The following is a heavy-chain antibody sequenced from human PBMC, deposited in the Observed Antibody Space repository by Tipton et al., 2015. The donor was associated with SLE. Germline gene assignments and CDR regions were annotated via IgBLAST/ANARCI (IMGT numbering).Heavy chain of an antibody. Sequence: SLRLSCAASGFTFSSYSMNWVRQAPGKGLEWVSSISSSSSYIYYADSVKGRFTISRDNAKNSLYLQMNSLRAEDTAVYYCARDGRYSSVWYDYWGQGTLVTVSS. J-gene: IGHJ4*02. D-gene: IGHD6-19*01. CDR2: ISSSSSYI. CDR3: ARDGRYSSVWYDY. CDR1: GFTFSSYS. V-gene: IGHV3-21*01.